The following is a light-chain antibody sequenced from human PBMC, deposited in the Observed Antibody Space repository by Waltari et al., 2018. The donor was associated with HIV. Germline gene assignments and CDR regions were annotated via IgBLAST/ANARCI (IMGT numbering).Light chain of an antibody. Sequence: QSALTQPASVSGSPGQSITISCTGTSSDVGGYKYVSWYQQHPGKAPRRMIYEVSNRPPGVSNRFSGSKSGDTASLTISGLQAEDEAAYYCSSYTSSNTLRFGGGTKLTVL. J-gene: IGLJ2*01. CDR3: SSYTSSNTLR. CDR1: SSDVGGYKY. CDR2: EVS. V-gene: IGLV2-14*01.